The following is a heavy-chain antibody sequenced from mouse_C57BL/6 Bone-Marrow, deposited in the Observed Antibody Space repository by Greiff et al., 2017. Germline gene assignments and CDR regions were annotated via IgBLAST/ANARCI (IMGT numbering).Heavy chain of an antibody. CDR2: INRTNGGT. V-gene: IGHV1-19*01. CDR1: GYTFTDYY. Sequence: EVQLQQSGPVLVKPGASVKMSCKASGYTFTDYYMNWVRQSHGKSLEWIGVINRTNGGTSYNQKFKGKATLTVDKSSSTTYMELNSLTSEDCAVLYWTSDHAIDYWGQGTSVTVSS. J-gene: IGHJ4*01. CDR3: TSDHAIDY.